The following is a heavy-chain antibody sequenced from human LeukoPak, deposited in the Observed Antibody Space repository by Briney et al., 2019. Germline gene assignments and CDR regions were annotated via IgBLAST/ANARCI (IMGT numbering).Heavy chain of an antibody. V-gene: IGHV1-2*02. CDR3: ASSVGSSFGVPQTRWAFDI. D-gene: IGHD3-3*01. CDR1: GYTFTGYY. J-gene: IGHJ3*02. Sequence: GASVKVSCKASGYTFTGYYMHWVRQAPGQWLEWMGWINANSGGTNYAQKFQGRVTMTRDTSISTAYMELSRLRSDDTAVYYCASSVGSSFGVPQTRWAFDIWGQGTMVTVSS. CDR2: INANSGGT.